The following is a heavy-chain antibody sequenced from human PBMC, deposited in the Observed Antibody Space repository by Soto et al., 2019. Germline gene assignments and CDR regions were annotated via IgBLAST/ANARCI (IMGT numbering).Heavy chain of an antibody. J-gene: IGHJ4*02. V-gene: IGHV1-18*01. CDR2: ISAYNGNT. CDR3: ARDNGYSYGTGRVDY. D-gene: IGHD5-18*01. Sequence: QVQVVQSGAEVKKPGASVKVSCKASGYTFTSNGISWVRQAPGQGLEWMGWISAYNGNTNYAQKLQGRVTMTTDTSTSTAYMELRGLGSDDTAVYYCARDNGYSYGTGRVDYWGQGTLVTVSS. CDR1: GYTFTSNG.